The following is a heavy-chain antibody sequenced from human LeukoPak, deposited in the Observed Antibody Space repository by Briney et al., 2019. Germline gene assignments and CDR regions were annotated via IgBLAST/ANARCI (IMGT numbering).Heavy chain of an antibody. Sequence: PSETLSLTCTVSGGSISSYYWSWIRQPAGKGLEWIGRIYTSGSTNYNPSLKSRVTMSVDTSKNQFSLKLSSVTAADTAVYYCARDLNDFWSGYPFDPYNWFDPWGQGTLVTVSS. CDR1: GGSISSYY. V-gene: IGHV4-4*07. CDR2: IYTSGST. CDR3: ARDLNDFWSGYPFDPYNWFDP. D-gene: IGHD3-3*01. J-gene: IGHJ5*02.